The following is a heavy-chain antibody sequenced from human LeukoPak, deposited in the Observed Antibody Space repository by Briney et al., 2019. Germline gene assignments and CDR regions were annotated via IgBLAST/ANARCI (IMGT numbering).Heavy chain of an antibody. CDR3: ARGGWELPDNWFDP. Sequence: SETLSLTCTVSGGSISSYYWSWIRQSAGKGLEWIGRVYSIGSTNYNPSLKSRVTISVDKSKNQFSLKLSSVTAADTAVYYCARGGWELPDNWFDPWGQGTLVTVSS. CDR1: GGSISSYY. CDR2: VYSIGST. J-gene: IGHJ5*02. V-gene: IGHV4-4*07. D-gene: IGHD1-26*01.